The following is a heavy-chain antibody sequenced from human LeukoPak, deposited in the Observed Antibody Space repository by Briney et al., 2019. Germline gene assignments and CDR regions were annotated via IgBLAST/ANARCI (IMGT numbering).Heavy chain of an antibody. D-gene: IGHD3-10*01. CDR3: ARRPLLWFGESPRYFDH. Sequence: ASVKVSCKASGYTFTSYAMHWVRQAPGQRLEWMGWINAGNGNTKYSQKFQGRVTITRDTSASTAYMELSSLRSEDTAVYYCARRPLLWFGESPRYFDHWGQGTLVTVSS. J-gene: IGHJ4*02. CDR1: GYTFTSYA. CDR2: INAGNGNT. V-gene: IGHV1-3*01.